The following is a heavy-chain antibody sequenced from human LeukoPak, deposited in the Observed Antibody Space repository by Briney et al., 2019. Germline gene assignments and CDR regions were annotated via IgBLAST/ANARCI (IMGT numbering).Heavy chain of an antibody. D-gene: IGHD6-13*01. J-gene: IGHJ6*02. V-gene: IGHV1-18*01. CDR1: GYTFTSYG. CDR2: ISAYNGNT. Sequence: ASVTVSCKASGYTFTSYGISWVRQAPGQGLEWMGWISAYNGNTNYAQKLQGRVTMTTDTSTSTAYMELRSLRSDDTAVYYCARVSMAAALNYYYYGMDVWGQGTTVTVSS. CDR3: ARVSMAAALNYYYYGMDV.